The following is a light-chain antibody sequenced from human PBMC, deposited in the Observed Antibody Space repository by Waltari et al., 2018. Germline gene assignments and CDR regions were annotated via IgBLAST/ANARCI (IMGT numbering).Light chain of an antibody. CDR2: LGS. CDR3: MDALQSVT. CDR1: QSLLHSNGYKY. J-gene: IGKJ5*01. V-gene: IGKV2-28*01. Sequence: DIVMTQSPLSLPVTPGEPSSISCRSSQSLLHSNGYKYLDWYLQKPGQSPQILIYLGSNRASGGPDRFSGSGSGTEFTLKISRVEAEDAGVYYGMDALQSVTFGQGTRLEIK.